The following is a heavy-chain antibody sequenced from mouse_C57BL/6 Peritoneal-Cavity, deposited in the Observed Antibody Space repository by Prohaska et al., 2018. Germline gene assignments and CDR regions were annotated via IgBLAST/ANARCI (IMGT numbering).Heavy chain of an antibody. D-gene: IGHD1-1*01. CDR2: IYPGSGNT. CDR1: GYTFTYYY. J-gene: IGHJ1*03. CDR3: ARNSGSYYGSSDGYFDV. Sequence: HIQLQQSVPELVKPGASVKISCKASGYTFTYYYINWVKQRPGQGLEWIGWIYPGSGNTKYNEKFKGKATLTVDTSSSTAYMQLSSLTSEDSAVYFCARNSGSYYGSSDGYFDVWGTGTTVTVYS. V-gene: IGHV1-84*01.